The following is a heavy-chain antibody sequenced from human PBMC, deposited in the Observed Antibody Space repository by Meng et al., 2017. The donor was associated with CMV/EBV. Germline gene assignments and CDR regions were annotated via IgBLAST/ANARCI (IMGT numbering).Heavy chain of an antibody. CDR1: GFTFSSYS. CDR2: IYSGGST. D-gene: IGHD1-26*01. J-gene: IGHJ4*02. V-gene: IGHV3-53*01. Sequence: GESLKISCAASGFTFSSYSMNWVRQAPGKGLEWVSVIYSGGSTYYADSVKGRFTISRDNSKNTLYLQMNSLRAEDTAVYYCARNPSGSYPGDFYDYWGQGTLVTVSS. CDR3: ARNPSGSYPGDFYDY.